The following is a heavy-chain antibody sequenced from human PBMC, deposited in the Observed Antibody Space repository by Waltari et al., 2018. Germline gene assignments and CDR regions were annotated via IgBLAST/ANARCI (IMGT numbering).Heavy chain of an antibody. D-gene: IGHD1-7*01. V-gene: IGHV1-69-2*01. J-gene: IGHJ4*02. CDR3: ARTTTIKSLDY. CDR1: GYTFTEYY. CDR2: IDPEDGET. Sequence: EVHLVQSGAEVKKPGATVKISCKASGYTFTEYYMHWVQQAPGKGLEWVGRIDPEDGETKYAEKFQGRVTITADTSIDTAYMELSSLRSEETAIFYCARTTTIKSLDYWGQGTLVTVSS.